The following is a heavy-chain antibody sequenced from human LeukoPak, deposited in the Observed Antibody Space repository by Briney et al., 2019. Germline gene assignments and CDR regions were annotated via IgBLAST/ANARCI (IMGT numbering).Heavy chain of an antibody. CDR3: ARTVYDFWSGYSPIEP. CDR2: ISSSSSYI. CDR1: GFTFSSYS. V-gene: IGHV3-21*01. J-gene: IGHJ5*02. D-gene: IGHD3-3*01. Sequence: GGSLRLSCAASGFTFSSYSMNWVRQAPGKGLEWVSSISSSSSYIYYADSVKGRFTISRDNAKNSLYLQMNSLRPEDTAVYYCARTVYDFWSGYSPIEPWGQGTLVTVSS.